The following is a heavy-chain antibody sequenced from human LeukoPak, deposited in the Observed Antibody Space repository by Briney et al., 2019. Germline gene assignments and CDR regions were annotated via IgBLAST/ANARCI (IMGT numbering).Heavy chain of an antibody. CDR1: GYTFTSYY. V-gene: IGHV1-69*05. CDR2: IIPIFGTA. Sequence: ASVKVSCKASGYTFTSYYMHWVRQAPGQGLEWMGGIIPIFGTANYAQKFQGRVTITTDESTSTAYMELSSLRSEDTAVCYCATSQSVVRDAFDIWGQGTMVTVSS. D-gene: IGHD3-22*01. CDR3: ATSQSVVRDAFDI. J-gene: IGHJ3*02.